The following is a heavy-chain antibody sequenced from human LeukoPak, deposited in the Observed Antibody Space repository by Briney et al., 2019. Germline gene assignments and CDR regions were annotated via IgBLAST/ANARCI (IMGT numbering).Heavy chain of an antibody. D-gene: IGHD3-3*01. J-gene: IGHJ2*01. CDR2: ISYSGST. V-gene: IGHV4-59*12. Sequence: SETLSLTCTVSGSSINVYYWSWIRQSPGKGLDWIAYISYSGSTNYNPSLKSRVTISVDKSKNQFSLKLSSVTAADTAVYYCAREDYDDSGAWYFDLWGRGTLVTVSS. CDR3: AREDYDDSGAWYFDL. CDR1: GSSINVYY.